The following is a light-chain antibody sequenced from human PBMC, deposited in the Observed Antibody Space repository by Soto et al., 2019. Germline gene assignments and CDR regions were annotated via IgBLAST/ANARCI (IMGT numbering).Light chain of an antibody. Sequence: EIVMTQSPATLSVSPRERAALSCRASQSVSSNFAWYQQKPGQAPRLLIYDASTRATGIPARFSGSGSGTEFTLSISSLQSEDFAVYYCQQYNNLPYTFGQGTKLEIK. CDR2: DAS. V-gene: IGKV3-15*01. J-gene: IGKJ2*01. CDR1: QSVSSN. CDR3: QQYNNLPYT.